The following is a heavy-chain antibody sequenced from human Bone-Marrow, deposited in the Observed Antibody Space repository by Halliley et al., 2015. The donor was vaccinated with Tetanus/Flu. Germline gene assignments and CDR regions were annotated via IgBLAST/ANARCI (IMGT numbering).Heavy chain of an antibody. Sequence: QLVQSGAEVKKPGSSVKVSCKASGDTFSNSAITWVRQAPGQGLEWMGGIIPIFGSPNYAQKFQGRVTINADESTGTAYMELSSLRSDDTAVYYCARAPPTGDFWYFDLWGRGTLITVSS. V-gene: IGHV1-69*01. J-gene: IGHJ2*01. CDR3: ARAPPTGDFWYFDL. D-gene: IGHD1-1*01. CDR1: GDTFSNSA. CDR2: IIPIFGSP.